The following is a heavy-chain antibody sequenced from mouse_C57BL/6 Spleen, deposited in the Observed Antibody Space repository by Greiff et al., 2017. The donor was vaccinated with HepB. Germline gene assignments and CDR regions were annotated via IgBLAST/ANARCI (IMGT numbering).Heavy chain of an antibody. CDR1: GYTFTSYG. CDR3: GSGDYDGGWFAY. CDR2: IYPRSGNT. D-gene: IGHD2-4*01. Sequence: VQLQQSGAELARPGASVKLSCKASGYTFTSYGMSWVKQRTGQGLEWIGEIYPRSGNTYYNEKFKGKATLTADKSSSTAYMELRSLTSEDYAVYFCGSGDYDGGWFAYWGQGTLVTVSA. J-gene: IGHJ3*01. V-gene: IGHV1-81*01.